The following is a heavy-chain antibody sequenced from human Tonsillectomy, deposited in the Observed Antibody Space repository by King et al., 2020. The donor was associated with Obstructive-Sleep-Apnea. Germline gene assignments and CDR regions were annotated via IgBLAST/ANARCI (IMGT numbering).Heavy chain of an antibody. V-gene: IGHV3-66*01. J-gene: IGHJ4*02. CDR3: ARDRSALYYFDY. CDR1: GFTVSSNY. CDR2: IYSGGST. D-gene: IGHD2-15*01. Sequence: VQLVESGGGLVQPGGSLRLSCAASGFTVSSNYMSWVRQAPGKGLEWVSVIYSGGSTYYADSVKGRFTISRDNSKNTLYLQMNSLRAEDTAVYYCARDRSALYYFDYWGQGTLVTVSS.